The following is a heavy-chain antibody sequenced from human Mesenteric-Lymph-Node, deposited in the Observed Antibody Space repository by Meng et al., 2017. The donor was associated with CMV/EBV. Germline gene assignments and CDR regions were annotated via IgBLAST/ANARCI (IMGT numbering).Heavy chain of an antibody. D-gene: IGHD5-12*01. CDR2: ISSSTDYI. CDR1: GFTVNKNY. V-gene: IGHV3-21*01. J-gene: IGHJ4*02. Sequence: GGSLRLSCAGSGFTVNKNYMSWVRQPPGKGLEWVSSISSSTDYIYYADSVKGRFTISRDNAKNSLYLQMNSLRAEDTAVYYCARVEGTGYGVLDYWGQGTLVTVSS. CDR3: ARVEGTGYGVLDY.